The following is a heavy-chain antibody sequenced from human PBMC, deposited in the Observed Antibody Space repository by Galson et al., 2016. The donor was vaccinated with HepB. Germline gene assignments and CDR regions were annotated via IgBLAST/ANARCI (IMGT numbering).Heavy chain of an antibody. CDR2: IKQDGSER. CDR1: GFNFSTYW. V-gene: IGHV3-7*01. Sequence: SLRLSCAASGFNFSTYWMTWVRQAPGKGLEWVANIKQDGSERYYVDSVKGRFTTSRDNANNALYLQMNRLRAEDTAVYYCARDGYGYWGRGTLVTVSS. J-gene: IGHJ4*01. D-gene: IGHD5-12*01. CDR3: ARDGYGY.